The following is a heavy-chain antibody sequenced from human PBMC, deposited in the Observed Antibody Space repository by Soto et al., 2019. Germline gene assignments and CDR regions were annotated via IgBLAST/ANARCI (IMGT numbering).Heavy chain of an antibody. J-gene: IGHJ4*02. CDR1: GDIFSNYA. CDR3: ARDRRVAGEVFDY. CDR2: IIPVSGTT. D-gene: IGHD6-19*01. Sequence: QVQLVQSGAEVKKPGSSVKVSCTASGDIFSNYAITWVRQAPGQGLEWMGGIIPVSGTTNYAQNFQGRVTITADESTSTAYMELSSLTSDDTAVYFCARDRRVAGEVFDYWGQGTLITVSS. V-gene: IGHV1-69*01.